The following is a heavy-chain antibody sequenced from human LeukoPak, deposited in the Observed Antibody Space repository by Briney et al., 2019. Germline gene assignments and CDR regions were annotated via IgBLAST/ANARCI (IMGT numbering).Heavy chain of an antibody. CDR3: ARDLAPRSFDY. J-gene: IGHJ4*02. CDR1: GFTFSDYY. CDR2: ISSIST. Sequence: PGGSLRLSCAASGFTFSDYYMNWVRQAPGKGLEWVSSISSISTYTAYADSVRGRFTISRDNSNNSLYLQMDSLRVEDTAVYYCARDLAPRSFDYWGQGTLVTVSS. V-gene: IGHV3-11*06. D-gene: IGHD5-24*01.